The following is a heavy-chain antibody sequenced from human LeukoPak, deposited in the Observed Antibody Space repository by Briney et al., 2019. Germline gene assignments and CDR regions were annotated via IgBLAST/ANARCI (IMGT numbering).Heavy chain of an antibody. Sequence: ASVKVSCKTSGYTFTTYDINWVRQAAGEGLEWIGWMNPNSGNTGYAQKFQGRVTMTRSTSISTAYMDLSSLRSDDTAVYYCARVNGPVDYWGQGTLVTVSS. J-gene: IGHJ4*02. D-gene: IGHD1-1*01. CDR3: ARVNGPVDY. V-gene: IGHV1-8*01. CDR1: GYTFTTYD. CDR2: MNPNSGNT.